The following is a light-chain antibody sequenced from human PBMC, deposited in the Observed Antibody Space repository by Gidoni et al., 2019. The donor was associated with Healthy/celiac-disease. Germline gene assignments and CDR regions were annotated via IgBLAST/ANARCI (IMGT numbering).Light chain of an antibody. Sequence: DIQMTHSPSSLSASVGDRVTITCQASQDISNYLNWYQQKPGKAPKLLIYDASNLETGVPSRFSGSGSGTDFTFTISSLQTEDIATYYCKQYDNLPYTFGQGTKLEIK. J-gene: IGKJ2*01. CDR1: QDISNY. CDR3: KQYDNLPYT. CDR2: DAS. V-gene: IGKV1-33*01.